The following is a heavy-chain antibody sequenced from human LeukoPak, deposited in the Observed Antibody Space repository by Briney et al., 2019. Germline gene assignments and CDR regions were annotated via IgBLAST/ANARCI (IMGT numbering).Heavy chain of an antibody. Sequence: SETLSLTCTVSGGSISSSSAYWGWIRQPPGKGLEWIGSIYYSKNTYYNPSLKSRVTISADASKNQFSLTLGSVSATDTAVYYCVSPRGFSYGYFDSWGQGTLVTVSS. V-gene: IGHV4-39*01. CDR2: IYYSKNT. CDR3: VSPRGFSYGYFDS. D-gene: IGHD5-18*01. J-gene: IGHJ4*02. CDR1: GGSISSSSAY.